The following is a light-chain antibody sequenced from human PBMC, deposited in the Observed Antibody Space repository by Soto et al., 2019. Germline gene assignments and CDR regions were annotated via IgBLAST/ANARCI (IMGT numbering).Light chain of an antibody. CDR2: EVS. Sequence: QSALTQPASVSGSPGQSITISCTGTSSDIGRYNYVSWYQQHPGKAPKLNIYEVSNRPSGVSNRFSGSKSGNTASLTISGLQAEDEAEYYCSSYTRSSAVVFGGGTKLTVL. CDR1: SSDIGRYNY. CDR3: SSYTRSSAVV. V-gene: IGLV2-14*01. J-gene: IGLJ2*01.